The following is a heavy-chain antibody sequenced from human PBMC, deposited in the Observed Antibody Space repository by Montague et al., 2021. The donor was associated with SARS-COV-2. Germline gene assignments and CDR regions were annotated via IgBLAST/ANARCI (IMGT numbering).Heavy chain of an antibody. Sequence: SETLSLTCTVSGYSISSGYYWGWIRQPPGKGLEWIGSIYYSGSTYYNPSLKSRVTISVDTSKHQFSLKLSSVTAADTAVYYCARDLAGYYGSGSYGGMDVWGQGTTVTVSS. J-gene: IGHJ6*02. CDR2: IYYSGST. CDR3: ARDLAGYYGSGSYGGMDV. V-gene: IGHV4-38-2*02. CDR1: GYSISSGYY. D-gene: IGHD3-10*01.